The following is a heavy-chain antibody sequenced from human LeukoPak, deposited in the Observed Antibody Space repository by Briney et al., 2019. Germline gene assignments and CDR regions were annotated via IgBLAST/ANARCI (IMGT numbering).Heavy chain of an antibody. V-gene: IGHV3-48*01. CDR2: ISGSSDDL. J-gene: IGHJ6*03. CDR1: GFTFSTHR. CDR3: ARGVPKTSYYYYYMDV. D-gene: IGHD4-11*01. Sequence: GGSLRLSCAASGFTFSTHRMNWVRQAPGKGLEWVADISGSSDDLHYADSVTGRFTISRDNAKNSLYLQMNSLRAEDTAVYYCARGVPKTSYYYYYMDVWGKGTTVTVSS.